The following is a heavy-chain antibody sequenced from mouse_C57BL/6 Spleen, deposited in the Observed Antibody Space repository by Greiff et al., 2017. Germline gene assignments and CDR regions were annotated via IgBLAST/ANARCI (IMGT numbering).Heavy chain of an antibody. J-gene: IGHJ4*01. CDR1: GFSLTSYG. CDR3: ARKSEGRGAMDY. D-gene: IGHD3-3*01. V-gene: IGHV2-2*01. Sequence: VQLVESGPGLVQPSQSLSITCTVSGFSLTSYGVHWVRQSPGKGLEWLGVIWRGGSTDYNAAFISRLSISKDNSKSQVFFKMNSLQADDTAIYYCARKSEGRGAMDYWGQGTSVTVSS. CDR2: IWRGGST.